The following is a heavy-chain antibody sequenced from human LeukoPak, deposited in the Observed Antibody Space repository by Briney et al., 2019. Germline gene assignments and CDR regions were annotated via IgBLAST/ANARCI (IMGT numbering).Heavy chain of an antibody. D-gene: IGHD3-10*01. CDR3: ARGCRPYYYGSGSYSD. V-gene: IGHV1-46*01. Sequence: ASVKVSCKASGYSFTSYYMHWVRQAPGQGLEWMGIINPNGGSTSYAQKFRGRVTMTRNTSISTAYMELSSLRSEDTAVYYCARGCRPYYYGSGSYSDWGQGTLATVSS. J-gene: IGHJ4*02. CDR2: INPNGGST. CDR1: GYSFTSYY.